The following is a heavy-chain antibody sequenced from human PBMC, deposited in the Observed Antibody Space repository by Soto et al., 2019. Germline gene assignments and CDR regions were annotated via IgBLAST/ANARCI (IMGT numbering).Heavy chain of an antibody. V-gene: IGHV1-3*01. J-gene: IGHJ2*01. Sequence: VKVSCKASGYTFTISAMHWVRQAPGQRLEWMGWINAGNGNTKYSQKFQGRVTITRDTSASTAYMELSSLRSEDTAVYYCAGDSSGTRSWYFDLWGRGTLVTVSS. CDR2: INAGNGNT. CDR3: AGDSSGTRSWYFDL. D-gene: IGHD3-22*01. CDR1: GYTFTISA.